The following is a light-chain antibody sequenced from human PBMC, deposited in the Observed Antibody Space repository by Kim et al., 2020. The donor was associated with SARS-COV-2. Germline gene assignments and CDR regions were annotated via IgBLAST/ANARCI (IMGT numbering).Light chain of an antibody. V-gene: IGKV3-15*01. CDR2: GAS. CDR3: HQYNDWPPGDT. J-gene: IGKJ2*01. Sequence: SPGETAALSCRASQSVSNNLAWYQLKPGQAPRLLIYGASTRATGTPARFSGSGSGTDFTLTVSSLQSEDFAVDYCHQYNDWPPGDTFGQGTKLEI. CDR1: QSVSNN.